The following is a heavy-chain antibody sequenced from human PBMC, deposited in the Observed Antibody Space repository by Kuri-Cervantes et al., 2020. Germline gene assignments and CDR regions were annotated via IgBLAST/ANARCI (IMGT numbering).Heavy chain of an antibody. D-gene: IGHD3-9*01. V-gene: IGHV4-39*07. CDR1: GGSISSSSYY. CDR2: IYYSGST. J-gene: IGHJ6*03. CDR3: ARSTGRYYYYYYYTDV. Sequence: SETLSLTCTVSGGSISSSSYYWGWIRQPPGKGLEWIGSIYYSGSTYYNPSLKSRVTISVDTSKNQLSLKLSSVTAADTAVYYCARSTGRYYYYYYYTDVWGKGTTVTVSS.